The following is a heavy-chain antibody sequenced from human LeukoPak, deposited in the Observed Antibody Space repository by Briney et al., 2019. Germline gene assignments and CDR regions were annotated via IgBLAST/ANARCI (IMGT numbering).Heavy chain of an antibody. J-gene: IGHJ4*02. V-gene: IGHV1-2*02. Sequence: ASVKVSCKASGYTFTGYYMHWVRQAPGQGLEWMGWINPNSGGTNYAQKFQGRVTMTRDTSISTAYMELSRLRSDDTAVYYCASSTCSGGSCCVFDYWGQGTLVTVSS. CDR2: INPNSGGT. CDR1: GYTFTGYY. CDR3: ASSTCSGGSCCVFDY. D-gene: IGHD2-15*01.